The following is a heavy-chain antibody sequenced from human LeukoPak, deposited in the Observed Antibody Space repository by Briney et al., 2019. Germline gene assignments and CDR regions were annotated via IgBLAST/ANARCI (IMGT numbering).Heavy chain of an antibody. CDR1: GSTFSDYY. V-gene: IGHV3-11*06. Sequence: GGSLRLSCAASGSTFSDYYMSWIRQAPGKGLEWVSYISSSSSYTNYADSVKGRFTISRDNAKNSLFLQMNSLRAEDTAVYYCARAVDSSGNYGMDVWGQGTTVTVSS. CDR3: ARAVDSSGNYGMDV. CDR2: ISSSSSYT. D-gene: IGHD3-22*01. J-gene: IGHJ6*02.